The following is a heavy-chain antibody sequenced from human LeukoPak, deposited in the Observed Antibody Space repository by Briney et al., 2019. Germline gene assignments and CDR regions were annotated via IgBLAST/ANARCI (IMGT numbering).Heavy chain of an antibody. Sequence: GGSLRLSCAASGFTFSSYSMNWVRQAPGKGLEWVSYISSSSSTIYYADSVKGRFTISRDNAKNSLYLQMNSLRAEDTAVYFCARQADFGGVIVSSWFDPWGEGAQVTVSS. CDR1: GFTFSSYS. J-gene: IGHJ5*02. CDR3: ARQADFGGVIVSSWFDP. CDR2: ISSSSSTI. V-gene: IGHV3-48*01. D-gene: IGHD3-16*02.